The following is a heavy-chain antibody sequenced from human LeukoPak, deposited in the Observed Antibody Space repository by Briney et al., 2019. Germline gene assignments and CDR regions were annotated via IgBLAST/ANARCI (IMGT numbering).Heavy chain of an antibody. J-gene: IGHJ4*02. Sequence: ESGPTLVKPIQTLTLTCTFSGFSLSTSGVGVGWIRQPPGKALEWLALIYWSDDKRYRPSLESRLTITKDTSKNHMVLTMTNMDPVDTATYYCTHDHRDDYGDYFDYWGQGTLVTVSS. CDR2: IYWSDDK. V-gene: IGHV2-5*01. CDR1: GFSLSTSGVG. D-gene: IGHD4-17*01. CDR3: THDHRDDYGDYFDY.